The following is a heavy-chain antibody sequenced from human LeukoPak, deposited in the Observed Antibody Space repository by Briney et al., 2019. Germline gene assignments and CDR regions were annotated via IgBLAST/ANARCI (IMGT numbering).Heavy chain of an antibody. D-gene: IGHD6-13*01. V-gene: IGHV4-30-4*08. CDR2: IYYSGST. J-gene: IGHJ4*02. Sequence: SETLSLTCAVSGGSISSGGYSWSWIRQPPGKGLEWIGYIYYSGSTYYNLSLKSRVTISVDTSKNQFSLKLSSVTAADTAVYYCASTPTAASTRDDYWGQGTLVTVSS. CDR1: GGSISSGGYS. CDR3: ASTPTAASTRDDY.